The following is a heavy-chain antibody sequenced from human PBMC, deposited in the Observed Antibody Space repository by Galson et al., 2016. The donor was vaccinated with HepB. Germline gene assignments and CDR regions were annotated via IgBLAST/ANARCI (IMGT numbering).Heavy chain of an antibody. CDR2: IGGDGAT. CDR1: GFTFGSYA. V-gene: IGHV3-23*01. J-gene: IGHJ4*02. D-gene: IGHD2-8*01. Sequence: SLRPSCAASGFTFGSYAMHWVRQAPGKGLEWVATIGGDGATFYGDSVKGRFTISRDDSKSTLYLRMDSLRVEDTATYHCTKRCMTNTCHNADDFWGQGTLVTVSS. CDR3: TKRCMTNTCHNADDF.